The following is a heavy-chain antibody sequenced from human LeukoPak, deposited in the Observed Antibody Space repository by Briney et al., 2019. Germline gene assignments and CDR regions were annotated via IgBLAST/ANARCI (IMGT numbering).Heavy chain of an antibody. CDR3: ATLTVRGGFDP. Sequence: PGGSLRLSCAASGFTFSSYPMHWVRQAPGKGLEWVAVISYDGSEKHYADPVKGRFTISRDNSKNTLYLQMNSLRAEDTAVYYCATLTVRGGFDPWDQGTLVTVSS. J-gene: IGHJ5*02. CDR2: ISYDGSEK. V-gene: IGHV3-30-3*01. D-gene: IGHD3-10*01. CDR1: GFTFSSYP.